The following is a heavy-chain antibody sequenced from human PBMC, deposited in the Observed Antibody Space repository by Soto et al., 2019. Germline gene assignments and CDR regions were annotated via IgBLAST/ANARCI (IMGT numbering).Heavy chain of an antibody. CDR2: INHSGST. CDR3: ARRGHSYGQPNSFDH. V-gene: IGHV4-34*01. Sequence: PPETLSLTCAVYGGSFSGYYWSWIRQPPGKGLEWIGEINHSGSTNYNPSLKSRVTISVDTSKNQFSLKLSSVTAADTAVYYCARRGHSYGQPNSFDHRGKGTLVT. D-gene: IGHD5-18*01. CDR1: GGSFSGYY. J-gene: IGHJ5*02.